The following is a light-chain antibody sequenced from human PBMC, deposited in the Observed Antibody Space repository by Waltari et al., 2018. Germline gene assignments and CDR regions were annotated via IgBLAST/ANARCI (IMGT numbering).Light chain of an antibody. V-gene: IGKV1-39*01. J-gene: IGKJ1*01. CDR1: QSISSY. CDR3: QQSYSTPRT. CDR2: AAS. Sequence: DIQMTQSPSSLSASVGDRVTIPCRASQSISSYLNWYQQKPGKAPKLLIYAASSLQIGVPSRFSGSGSGTDFTLTISSLQPEDFATYYCQQSYSTPRTFGQGTKVEIK.